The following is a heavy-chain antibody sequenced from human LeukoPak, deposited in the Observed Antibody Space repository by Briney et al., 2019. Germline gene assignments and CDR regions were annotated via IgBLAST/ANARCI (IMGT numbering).Heavy chain of an antibody. CDR2: INPNSGGT. CDR3: ARVHYVSGTYAFYYGMDV. J-gene: IGHJ6*02. Sequence: GASVKVSCKASDYIFTYYYIHWVRQAPGQGLEWMGWINPNSGGTDYAQRFQGRVTMTRDTSISTAYMEMSSLRSDDTAVYFCARVHYVSGTYAFYYGMDVWGQGTTVTVSS. CDR1: DYIFTYYY. V-gene: IGHV1-2*02. D-gene: IGHD3-10*01.